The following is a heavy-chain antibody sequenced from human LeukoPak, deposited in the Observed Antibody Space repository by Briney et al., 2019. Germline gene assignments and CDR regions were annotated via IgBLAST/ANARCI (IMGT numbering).Heavy chain of an antibody. V-gene: IGHV3-48*03. CDR2: ISTTGSTI. J-gene: IGHJ4*02. D-gene: IGHD4-17*01. CDR3: ARGDDYGDNSFDY. Sequence: HPGGPLRLSCAASGFTFSGSEMNWVRQAPGKGLEWVSYISTTGSTIYYADSVKGRFTISRDNAKNSLYLQMSSLRAEDTAVYYCARGDDYGDNSFDYWGQGTLVTVSS. CDR1: GFTFSGSE.